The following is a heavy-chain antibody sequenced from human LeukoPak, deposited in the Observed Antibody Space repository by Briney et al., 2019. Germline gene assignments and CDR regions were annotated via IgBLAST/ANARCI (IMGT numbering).Heavy chain of an antibody. D-gene: IGHD3-9*01. CDR1: GFTFSRYG. Sequence: GGSLRLSCTASGFTFSRYGIHWVRQAPGKGLEWVAFTPYDGRNKYYADSVQGRFTISRDNSKNALYLQMNSLRAEDTAIYYCAKVATAGYYWDFFDYWGQGTLVIVSS. J-gene: IGHJ4*02. V-gene: IGHV3-30*02. CDR2: TPYDGRNK. CDR3: AKVATAGYYWDFFDY.